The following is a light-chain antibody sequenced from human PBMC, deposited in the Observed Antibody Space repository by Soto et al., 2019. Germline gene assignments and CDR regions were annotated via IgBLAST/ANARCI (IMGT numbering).Light chain of an antibody. CDR2: DAS. J-gene: IGKJ1*01. CDR3: HQYNSYPRK. CDR1: QSIRSW. V-gene: IGKV1-5*01. Sequence: DIQMTQSPSTLSASVGDRVTITCRASQSIRSWLAWYQQKPGKAPELLIYDASSLNRGVPSRFSGSGSGTDFTLTISRLQPDDFATYYCHQYNSYPRKFGHGTK.